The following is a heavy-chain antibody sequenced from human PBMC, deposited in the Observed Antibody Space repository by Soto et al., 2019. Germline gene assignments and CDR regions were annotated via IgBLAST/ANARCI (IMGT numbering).Heavy chain of an antibody. CDR1: GGSISSYY. CDR3: ARPEGFGELDAFDI. J-gene: IGHJ3*02. CDR2: IYYSGST. D-gene: IGHD3-10*01. Sequence: QVQLQESGPGLVKPSETLSLTCTVSGGSISSYYWSWIRQPPGKGLEWIGYIYYSGSTNYNPSLKSRVTISVDTAKNQCSLKLSSVTAADTAVYYCARPEGFGELDAFDIWGQGTMVTVSS. V-gene: IGHV4-59*01.